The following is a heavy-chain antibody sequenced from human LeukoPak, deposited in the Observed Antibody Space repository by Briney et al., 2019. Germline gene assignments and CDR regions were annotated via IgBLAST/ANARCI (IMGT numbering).Heavy chain of an antibody. V-gene: IGHV3-53*01. J-gene: IGHJ4*02. CDR2: IYSGGST. D-gene: IGHD3-10*01. CDR3: AATGITMVRGVFDY. CDR1: GFTVSSNY. Sequence: GGSLRLSCAASGFTVSSNYMSWVRQAPGKGLEWVSVIYSGGSTYYADSAKGRFTISRDNSKNTLYLQMNSLRAEDTAVYYCAATGITMVRGVFDYWGQGTLVTVSS.